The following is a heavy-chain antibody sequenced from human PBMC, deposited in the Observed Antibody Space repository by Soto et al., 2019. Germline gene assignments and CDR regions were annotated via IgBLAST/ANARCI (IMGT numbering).Heavy chain of an antibody. D-gene: IGHD4-17*01. Sequence: QVQLVQSGAEVKKPGASVKVSCKASGYTFTSYDINWVRQATGQGLEWMGWMNPNSGNTGYAQKFQGRVNMTRTTSTSTAYMEMSSLRSEDTAGYYCARTLYGDNVDYWGQGTLVTVSS. CDR1: GYTFTSYD. J-gene: IGHJ4*02. CDR3: ARTLYGDNVDY. V-gene: IGHV1-8*01. CDR2: MNPNSGNT.